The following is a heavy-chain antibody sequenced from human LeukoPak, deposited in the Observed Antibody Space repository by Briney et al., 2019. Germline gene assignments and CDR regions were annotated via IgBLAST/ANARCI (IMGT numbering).Heavy chain of an antibody. J-gene: IGHJ6*02. CDR2: TWYDGSNK. CDR1: GFTFSSYG. D-gene: IGHD2-2*01. V-gene: IGHV3-33*01. CDR3: ARVGETYCSSTSCIYYYGMDV. Sequence: PGRSLRLSCAASGFTFSSYGMHWVRQAPGKGLEWVAVTWYDGSNKYYADSVKGRFTISRDNSKNTLYLQMNSLRAEDTAVYYCARVGETYCSSTSCIYYYGMDVWGQGATVTVSS.